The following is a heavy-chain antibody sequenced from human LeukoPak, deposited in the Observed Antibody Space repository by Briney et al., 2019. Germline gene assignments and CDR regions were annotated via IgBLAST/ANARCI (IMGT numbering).Heavy chain of an antibody. CDR3: ARERPSRVYDSSGPVDY. V-gene: IGHV4-39*07. D-gene: IGHD3-22*01. Sequence: SETLSLTCTVSGGSISSSSYYWGWIRQPPGKGLEWIGSIYYSGSTYYNPSLKSRVTISVDTSKNQFSLKLSSVTAADTAVYYCARERPSRVYDSSGPVDYWGQGTLVTVSS. J-gene: IGHJ4*02. CDR2: IYYSGST. CDR1: GGSISSSSYY.